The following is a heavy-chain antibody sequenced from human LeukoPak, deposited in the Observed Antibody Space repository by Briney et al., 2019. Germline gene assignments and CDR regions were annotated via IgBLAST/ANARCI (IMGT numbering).Heavy chain of an antibody. V-gene: IGHV3-21*04. J-gene: IGHJ3*02. CDR3: ARDFLRIPGAFDI. Sequence: GESLRLSCAVSGFTFSSYTMNYVRQSPGKGVVWVSSITSSSTYIYYADSVKGRFTISRDNAKNSLYLQMNCLRAEDTALYYCARDFLRIPGAFDIWGQGTMVTVSS. D-gene: IGHD2-15*01. CDR1: GFTFSSYT. CDR2: ITSSSTYI.